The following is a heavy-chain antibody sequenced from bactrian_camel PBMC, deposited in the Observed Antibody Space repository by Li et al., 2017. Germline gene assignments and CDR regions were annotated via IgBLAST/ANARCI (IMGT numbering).Heavy chain of an antibody. CDR2: VDSDGTT. V-gene: IGHV3S53*01. CDR1: GYSRYSHGYC. D-gene: IGHD1*01. Sequence: HVQLVESGGDSVEVGGSLRLSCSASGYSRYSHGYCMGWFRQAPGKQREGVATVDSDGTTTYADSVKGRFTISKDNEKIILYLQMDDLTPEDTAMYYCAADISCGLWLTAPALIAHNHYGQGTQVTVS. J-gene: IGHJ4*01.